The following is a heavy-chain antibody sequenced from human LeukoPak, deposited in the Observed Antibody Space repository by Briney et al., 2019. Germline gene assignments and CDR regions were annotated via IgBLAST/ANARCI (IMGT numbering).Heavy chain of an antibody. CDR3: ARVPGGVPYNWFDP. D-gene: IGHD1-26*01. CDR2: INPNSGGT. J-gene: IGHJ5*02. Sequence: ASVKVSCKSSRYTFTGYYMNWVRQASGQGLEWMGRINPNSGGTDYAQKFQGRVTMTRDTSISTAYMELNRLRSDDTAVYYCARVPGGVPYNWFDPWGQGTLVTVSS. CDR1: RYTFTGYY. V-gene: IGHV1-2*06.